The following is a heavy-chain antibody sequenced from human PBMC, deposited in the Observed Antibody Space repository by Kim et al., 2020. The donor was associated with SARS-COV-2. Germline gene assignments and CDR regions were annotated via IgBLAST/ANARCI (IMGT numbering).Heavy chain of an antibody. J-gene: IGHJ4*02. V-gene: IGHV1-2*02. CDR1: GYTFTGYY. CDR3: ARGLMEYSSSSGEDY. CDR2: INPNSGGT. Sequence: ASVKVSCKASGYTFTGYYMHWVRQAPGQGLEWMGWINPNSGGTNYAQKFQGRVTMTRDTSISTAYMELSRLRSDDTAVYYCARGLMEYSSSSGEDYWGQGTLVTVSS. D-gene: IGHD6-6*01.